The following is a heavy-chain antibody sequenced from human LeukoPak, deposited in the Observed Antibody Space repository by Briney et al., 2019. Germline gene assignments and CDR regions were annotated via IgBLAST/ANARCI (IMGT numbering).Heavy chain of an antibody. V-gene: IGHV1-2*06. J-gene: IGHJ6*03. D-gene: IGHD6-19*01. CDR1: LYTPTGYN. Sequence: PSVKVSSTASLYTPTGYNIHWVRQAPGQRVEWVGRILPKSDTTNYVQKFKGRVTLTTDTSISTAYMELSRLTSDDTAIYYCARTSTAGTIYYYMDVWGKGTAVTVSS. CDR3: ARTSTAGTIYYYMDV. CDR2: ILPKSDTT.